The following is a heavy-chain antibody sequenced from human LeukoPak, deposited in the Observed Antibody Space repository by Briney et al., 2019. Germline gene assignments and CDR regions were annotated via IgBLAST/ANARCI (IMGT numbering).Heavy chain of an antibody. Sequence: SETLSLTCTVSGGSISSYYWSWIRQPPGKGLEWIGYIYYSGSTNHNPSLKSRVTISVDTSKNQFSLKLSSVTAADTAVYYCARRPGIRGVEFDYWGQGTLVTVSS. CDR1: GGSISSYY. D-gene: IGHD3-10*01. CDR3: ARRPGIRGVEFDY. CDR2: IYYSGST. J-gene: IGHJ4*02. V-gene: IGHV4-59*01.